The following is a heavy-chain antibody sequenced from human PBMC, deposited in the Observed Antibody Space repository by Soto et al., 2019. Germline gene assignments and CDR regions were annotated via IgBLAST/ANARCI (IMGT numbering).Heavy chain of an antibody. Sequence: PSETLSLTCTVSGGSISSGDYYWSWVRQPPGKGLEWVGEIHHSGSTNYNPSLKSRVTISVDKSEKQFSLNLNSVTAADTAVYYCASRPTGVPIWGQGTLVTVSS. CDR2: IHHSGST. J-gene: IGHJ4*02. CDR1: GGSISSGDYY. V-gene: IGHV4-4*02. D-gene: IGHD1-1*01. CDR3: ASRPTGVPI.